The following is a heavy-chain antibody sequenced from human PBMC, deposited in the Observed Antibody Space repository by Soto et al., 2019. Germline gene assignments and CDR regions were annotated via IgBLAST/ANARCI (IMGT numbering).Heavy chain of an antibody. V-gene: IGHV1-18*01. D-gene: IGHD2-15*01. J-gene: IGHJ6*02. CDR3: ARGYCSGGSCPYGVDV. CDR1: GFNFITYG. CDR2: ISAYNGNT. Sequence: QVQLVQSGAEVEKPGASVKVSCKASGFNFITYGINWVRQAPGQGLEWMGWISAYNGNTNYAQKLQGRATMTTDTSTTTAYMELRSLRSDDTAVYYCARGYCSGGSCPYGVDVWGQGTTVTVSS.